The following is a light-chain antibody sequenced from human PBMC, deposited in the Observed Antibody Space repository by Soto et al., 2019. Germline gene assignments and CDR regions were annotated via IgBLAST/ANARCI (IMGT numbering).Light chain of an antibody. CDR1: SSDVGGYNY. CDR2: EVS. Sequence: QSVLTQPPSASGSPGQSVTISCTGTSSDVGGYNYVSWYQQHPGKAPKLMIYEVSKRPSGVPDRFSGSKSGNTASLTVSGLQAEDEADYYCSSYAGSNYFYVFGTGTKVT. CDR3: SSYAGSNYFYV. J-gene: IGLJ1*01. V-gene: IGLV2-8*01.